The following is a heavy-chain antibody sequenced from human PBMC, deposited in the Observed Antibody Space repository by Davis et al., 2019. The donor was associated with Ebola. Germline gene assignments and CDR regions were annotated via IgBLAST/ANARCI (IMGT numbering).Heavy chain of an antibody. CDR2: IYPGDSDT. Sequence: GESLKISCKGSGYSFTSYWIGWVRQMPGKGLEWMGIIYPGDSDTRYSPSFQGQVTISADKSISTAYLQWSSLKASDTAMYYCVRRQRVDCTSTSCSPFDLWGRGTLVTVSS. D-gene: IGHD2-2*01. V-gene: IGHV5-51*01. J-gene: IGHJ2*01. CDR3: VRRQRVDCTSTSCSPFDL. CDR1: GYSFTSYW.